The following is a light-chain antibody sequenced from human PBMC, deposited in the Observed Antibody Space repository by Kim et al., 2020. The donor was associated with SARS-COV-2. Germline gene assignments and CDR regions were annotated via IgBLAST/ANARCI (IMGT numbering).Light chain of an antibody. CDR3: LLYYSGSWL. CDR2: HAT. Sequence: PAGTVTLTCGSSTGAVTSGHYPYWFQQKPGQAPRTLIYHATNRHSWTPARFSGSLLGDKAALTLSGAQPEDEADYYCLLYYSGSWLFGGGTQLTVL. CDR1: TGAVTSGHY. J-gene: IGLJ3*02. V-gene: IGLV7-46*01.